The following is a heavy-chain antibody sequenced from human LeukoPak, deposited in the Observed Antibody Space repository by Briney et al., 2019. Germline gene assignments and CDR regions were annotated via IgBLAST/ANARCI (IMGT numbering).Heavy chain of an antibody. CDR2: ISSSGVHT. J-gene: IGHJ4*02. Sequence: GGSLRLSCAASGFTFSDYYMNWFRQAPGKGLEWVSYISSSGVHTECGDSVKGRFTISRDNGKNSVYLQMNSLRADDTAVYYCARQDLWQHCDSWGQGALVTVSS. V-gene: IGHV3-11*03. CDR1: GFTFSDYY. D-gene: IGHD2-21*01. CDR3: ARQDLWQHCDS.